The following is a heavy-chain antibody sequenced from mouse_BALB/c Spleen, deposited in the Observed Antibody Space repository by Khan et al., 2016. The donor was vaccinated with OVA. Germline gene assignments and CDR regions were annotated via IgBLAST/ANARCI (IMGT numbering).Heavy chain of an antibody. CDR2: ISTYNVNT. J-gene: IGHJ4*01. CDR1: GYTFTDYA. Sequence: QVQLKQSGPEVVRPGVSVTISCKGSGYTFTDYALHWVKQSRAKSLEWIGIISTYNVNTYYNQKFQGKATMTVDKSSNTAYMELARLTSEDSAIYYCARGDFLLRLRAMDYWGQGTSVTVSS. D-gene: IGHD1-2*01. CDR3: ARGDFLLRLRAMDY. V-gene: IGHV1S137*01.